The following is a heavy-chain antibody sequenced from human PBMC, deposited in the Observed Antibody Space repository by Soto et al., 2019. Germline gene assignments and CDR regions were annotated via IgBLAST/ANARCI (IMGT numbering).Heavy chain of an antibody. CDR1: GGSISSVGYY. D-gene: IGHD5-12*01. Sequence: QVQLQESGPGLVKPSQTLSLTCTVSGGSISSVGYYWSWIRQHPGKGLEWIGYIYNSGSTHSNPSLKSRITMSGDTSKNQFSLKRSSVTVADTAVYFCARETVGTIDRWGQGTLVTFSS. J-gene: IGHJ5*02. V-gene: IGHV4-31*03. CDR2: IYNSGST. CDR3: ARETVGTIDR.